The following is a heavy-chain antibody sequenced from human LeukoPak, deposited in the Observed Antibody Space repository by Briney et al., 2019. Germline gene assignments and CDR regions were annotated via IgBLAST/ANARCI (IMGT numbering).Heavy chain of an antibody. Sequence: PGGSLRLSCAASGFTFNNYWMHWVRQAPGKGLVWVSRIKADGRSTTYADSVKGRFTISRDNAKSTLYLQMNSLRAEDTAVYYCAWGKGYGDLGGFDYWGQGTLVTVSS. CDR3: AWGKGYGDLGGFDY. CDR2: IKADGRST. D-gene: IGHD4-17*01. J-gene: IGHJ4*02. CDR1: GFTFNNYW. V-gene: IGHV3-74*01.